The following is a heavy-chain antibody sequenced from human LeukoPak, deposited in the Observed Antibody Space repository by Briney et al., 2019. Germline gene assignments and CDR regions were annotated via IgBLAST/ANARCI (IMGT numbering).Heavy chain of an antibody. Sequence: SSETLSLTCTVSGGSISSYYWSWIRQPPGKGLEWIGYIYYSGSTNYNPSLKSRVTISVDTSKNQSSLKLSSLTAADPAVYYCAREDYYDSSGQNWFDPWGQGTLVTVSS. CDR1: GGSISSYY. V-gene: IGHV4-59*01. CDR2: IYYSGST. J-gene: IGHJ5*02. D-gene: IGHD3-22*01. CDR3: AREDYYDSSGQNWFDP.